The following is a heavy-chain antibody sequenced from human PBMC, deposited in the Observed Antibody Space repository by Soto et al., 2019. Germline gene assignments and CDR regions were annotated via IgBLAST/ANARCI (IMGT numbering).Heavy chain of an antibody. V-gene: IGHV3-23*01. Sequence: EVQLLESGGGLVQPGGSLRLSCAASGFTFSSYAMSWVRQAPGKGLEWVSAISGSGGSTYYADSVKGRFTISRDNSKNTLYLQMNSLRAEDTAVYYRAKWTDIVVVPAAPNDAFDIWGQGTMVTVSS. J-gene: IGHJ3*02. D-gene: IGHD2-2*01. CDR2: ISGSGGST. CDR3: AKWTDIVVVPAAPNDAFDI. CDR1: GFTFSSYA.